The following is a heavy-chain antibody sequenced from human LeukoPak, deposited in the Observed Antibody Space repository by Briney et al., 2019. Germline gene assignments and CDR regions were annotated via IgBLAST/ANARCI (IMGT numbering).Heavy chain of an antibody. J-gene: IGHJ4*02. Sequence: ASVTVSCTASGYTFTSYAMNWVRQAPGQGLEWMGWINTNTGNPTYAQGFTGRFVLSLDTSVSTAYLQISSLKAEDTAVYYCARDSRRAVVPAATDYWGQGTLVTVSS. CDR2: INTNTGNP. CDR1: GYTFTSYA. D-gene: IGHD2-2*01. CDR3: ARDSRRAVVPAATDY. V-gene: IGHV7-4-1*02.